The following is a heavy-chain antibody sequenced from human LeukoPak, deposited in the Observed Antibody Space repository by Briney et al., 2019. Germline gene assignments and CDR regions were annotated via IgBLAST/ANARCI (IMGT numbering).Heavy chain of an antibody. CDR1: GGSITNYY. CDR2: IYTSGST. V-gene: IGHV4-4*07. D-gene: IGHD6-6*01. CDR3: ARGRPRGTIAARARGGYFDY. Sequence: SETLSLTCIVSGGSITNYYWSWIRQPAGQRLEWIGRIYTSGSTNYNPSLTRRVFMSVDTSKNLFSLRLSSVTAADTAVYYCARGRPRGTIAARARGGYFDYWGQGTLVTVSS. J-gene: IGHJ4*02.